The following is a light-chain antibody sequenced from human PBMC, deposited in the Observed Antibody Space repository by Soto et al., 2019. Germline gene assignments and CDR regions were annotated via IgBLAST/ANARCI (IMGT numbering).Light chain of an antibody. V-gene: IGKV3-15*01. CDR2: GAS. CDR1: QSVRDN. CDR3: QQHNDWPPST. Sequence: ETLLPQSPATLSVSPGERATLSCRASQSVRDNLAWYQQKPGQAPRLLIYGASTRAPGIPDRFSGSGFGTEFSLTISSLQSEDFAVYYCQQHNDWPPSTFGQGTKLEIK. J-gene: IGKJ2*01.